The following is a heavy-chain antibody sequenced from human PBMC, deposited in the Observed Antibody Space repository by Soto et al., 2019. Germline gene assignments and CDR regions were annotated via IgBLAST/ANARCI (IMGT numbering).Heavy chain of an antibody. CDR2: ISSDGSNR. J-gene: IGHJ4*02. V-gene: IGHV3-30*18. D-gene: IGHD3-10*01. CDR3: AKDYSYSSSGSYSPYYLDY. CDR1: GFTFPNFA. Sequence: QVYLVESGGGVVQPGRSLRLSCAVSGFTFPNFAMHWVRQVPGKGLEWVALISSDGSNRYYADSVKGRVTISRDNSKNTLYLQMNSLRTEDTAVFFCAKDYSYSSSGSYSPYYLDYWGQGTLVTVSS.